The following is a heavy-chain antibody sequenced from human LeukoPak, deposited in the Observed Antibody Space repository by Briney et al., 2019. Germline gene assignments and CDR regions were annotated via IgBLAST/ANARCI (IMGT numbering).Heavy chain of an antibody. CDR2: ISGSGGST. CDR1: GFTFSSYA. V-gene: IGHV3-23*01. J-gene: IGHJ4*02. CDR3: AKDRASSDSGWYLYYFDY. Sequence: GRSLRLSCAVSGFTFSSYAMSWVRQAPGKGLEWVSAISGSGGSTYYADSVKGRFTISRDNSKNTLYLQMNSLRAEDTAVYYCAKDRASSDSGWYLYYFDYWGQGTLVTVSS. D-gene: IGHD6-19*01.